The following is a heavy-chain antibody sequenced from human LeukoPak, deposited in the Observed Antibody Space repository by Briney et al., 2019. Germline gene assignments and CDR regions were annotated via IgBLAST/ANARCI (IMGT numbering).Heavy chain of an antibody. Sequence: ASVKVSCKASGYTFTGYYMHWVRQAPGQGLEWMGIINPSGGSTSYAQKFQGRVTMTRDMSTSTVYMELSSLRSEDTAVYYCARDPRSGSLDYWGQGTLVTVSS. J-gene: IGHJ4*02. D-gene: IGHD3-10*01. V-gene: IGHV1-46*01. CDR1: GYTFTGYY. CDR2: INPSGGST. CDR3: ARDPRSGSLDY.